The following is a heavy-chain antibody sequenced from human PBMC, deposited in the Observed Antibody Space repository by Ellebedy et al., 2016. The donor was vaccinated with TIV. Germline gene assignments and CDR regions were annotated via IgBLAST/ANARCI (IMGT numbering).Heavy chain of an antibody. V-gene: IGHV3-23*01. J-gene: IGHJ3*02. CDR3: SKERTIGSYSTDACDI. CDR2: ISSTST. Sequence: PGGSLRLSCETSGFTFGAYWMTWVRQAPGKGLEWISSISSTSTYYADSVKGRFTISRDNSKNTVYLQMNSLTAEDTAVYYCSKERTIGSYSTDACDIWGQGTVVTVS. D-gene: IGHD1-26*01. CDR1: GFTFGAYW.